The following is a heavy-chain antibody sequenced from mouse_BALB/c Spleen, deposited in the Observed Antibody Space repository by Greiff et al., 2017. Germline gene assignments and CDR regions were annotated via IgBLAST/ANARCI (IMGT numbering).Heavy chain of an antibody. D-gene: IGHD1-2*01. Sequence: VQLQVSGPGLVQPSQSLSLTCTVTGYSITRDYAWNWIRQFPGNKLEWMGYISYSDSTSYNPSLKSRISITRDTSKNQFFLQLNSVTTEDTATYYCARSPYGYWFAYRGQGTLDTVSA. V-gene: IGHV3-2*02. J-gene: IGHJ3*01. CDR2: ISYSDST. CDR1: GYSITRDYA. CDR3: ARSPYGYWFAY.